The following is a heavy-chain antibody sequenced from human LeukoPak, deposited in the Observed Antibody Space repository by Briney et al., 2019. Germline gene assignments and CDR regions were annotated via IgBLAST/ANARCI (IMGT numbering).Heavy chain of an antibody. V-gene: IGHV4-31*03. D-gene: IGHD3-9*01. CDR3: ARDFTISPGAFDI. CDR2: IYYSGST. J-gene: IGHJ3*02. CDR1: GGPISSGGYY. Sequence: PSETLSLTCTVSGGPISSGGYYWSWIPQPPGKGLEWIGYIYYSGSTYYNPSLKSRVTISVDTSKNQFSLKLSSVTAADTAVYYCARDFTISPGAFDIWGQGTMVTVSS.